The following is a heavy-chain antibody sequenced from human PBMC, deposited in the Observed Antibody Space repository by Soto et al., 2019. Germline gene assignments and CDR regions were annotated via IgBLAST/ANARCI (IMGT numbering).Heavy chain of an antibody. CDR3: ARGPCSSTSCYGDYYYYYMDV. V-gene: IGHV1-69*02. Sequence: ASVKVSCKASGGTFSSYTISWVRQAPGQGLEWMGRIIPILGIANYAQKFQGRVTITADKSTSTAYVELSSLRSEDTAVYYCARGPCSSTSCYGDYYYYYMDVWGKGTTVTVS. J-gene: IGHJ6*03. CDR1: GGTFSSYT. D-gene: IGHD2-2*01. CDR2: IIPILGIA.